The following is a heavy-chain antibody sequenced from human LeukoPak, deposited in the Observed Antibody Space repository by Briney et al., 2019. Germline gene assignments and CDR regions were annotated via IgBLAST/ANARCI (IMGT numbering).Heavy chain of an antibody. V-gene: IGHV4-38-2*02. CDR3: ARHQARRYDSSGYYYGY. D-gene: IGHD3-22*01. CDR2: INHSGST. Sequence: PSETLSLTCTVSGYSISSGYYWSWIRQPPGKGLEWIGEINHSGSTNYNPSLKSRVTISVDTSKNQFSLKLSSVTAADTAVYYCARHQARRYDSSGYYYGYWGQGTLVTVSS. CDR1: GYSISSGYY. J-gene: IGHJ4*02.